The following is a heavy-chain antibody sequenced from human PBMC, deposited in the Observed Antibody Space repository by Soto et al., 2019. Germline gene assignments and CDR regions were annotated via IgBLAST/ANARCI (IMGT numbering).Heavy chain of an antibody. J-gene: IGHJ4*02. CDR3: AHSGSYYDILTGYSRHFDY. CDR2: IYWNDDK. V-gene: IGHV2-5*01. D-gene: IGHD3-9*01. Sequence: SGPTLVNPTQTLTLTCTFSGFSLSTSGLGVGWIRQPPGKALEWLALIYWNDDKRYSPSLKSRLTITKDTSKNQVVLTMTNMDPVDTATYYCAHSGSYYDILTGYSRHFDYWGQGTLVTVSS. CDR1: GFSLSTSGLG.